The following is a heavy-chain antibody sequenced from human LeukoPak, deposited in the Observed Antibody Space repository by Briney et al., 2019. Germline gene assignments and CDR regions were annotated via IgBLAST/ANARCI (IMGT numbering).Heavy chain of an antibody. CDR2: IKQSGSEK. J-gene: IGHJ6*02. V-gene: IGHV3-7*03. Sequence: PGGSLRLSCATSGFTFSSYWMTWVRQAPGKGLEWVANIKQSGSEKYYVDSVKGRFTISRDNAKNSLYLQMNSLRAEDTALYYCAKAQRAPIVVVPAAAYGMDVWGQGTTVTVSS. CDR1: GFTFSSYW. CDR3: AKAQRAPIVVVPAAAYGMDV. D-gene: IGHD2-2*01.